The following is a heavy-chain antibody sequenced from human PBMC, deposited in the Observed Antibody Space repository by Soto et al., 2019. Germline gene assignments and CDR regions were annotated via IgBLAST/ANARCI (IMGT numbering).Heavy chain of an antibody. CDR1: GGSISSYY. CDR3: GRAPCGYDFWSRYYRSDGIGV. V-gene: IGHV4-59*01. Sequence: SETLSLTCTVSGGSISSYYWSWIRQPPGKGLEWIGYIYYSGSTNYNPSLKSRVTISVDTSKNQFSLKLSSVTAEVPAVYYCGRAPCGYDFWSRYYRSDGIGVCDKGTTGAVSS. J-gene: IGHJ6*04. D-gene: IGHD3-3*01. CDR2: IYYSGST.